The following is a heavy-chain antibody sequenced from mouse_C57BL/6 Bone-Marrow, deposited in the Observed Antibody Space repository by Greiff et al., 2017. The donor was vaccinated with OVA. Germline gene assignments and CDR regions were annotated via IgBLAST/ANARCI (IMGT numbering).Heavy chain of an antibody. V-gene: IGHV2-5*01. Sequence: VQLQQSGPGLVQPSQSLSITCTVSGFSLTSYGVHWVRQSPGKGLEWLGVIWRGGSTDYNAAFMSRLSITKDNSKSQVFFKMNSLQADDTAIYYCAKNSGLGRWYFDVWGTGTTVTVSS. CDR3: AKNSGLGRWYFDV. D-gene: IGHD4-1*01. J-gene: IGHJ1*03. CDR2: IWRGGST. CDR1: GFSLTSYG.